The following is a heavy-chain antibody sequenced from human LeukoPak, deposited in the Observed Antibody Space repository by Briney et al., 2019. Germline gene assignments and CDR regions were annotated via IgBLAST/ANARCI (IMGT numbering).Heavy chain of an antibody. Sequence: GGSLRLSCAASGFTFSSHWMHWVRQGPGKGLVWVSRINSDGTRKDYADSVKGRFTISRDNAKNTVHLQMHSLRAEDTAVYYCAREKDYYGSGSYRYFGNWGQGTLVTVSS. V-gene: IGHV3-74*01. CDR1: GFTFSSHW. J-gene: IGHJ4*02. D-gene: IGHD3-10*01. CDR3: AREKDYYGSGSYRYFGN. CDR2: INSDGTRK.